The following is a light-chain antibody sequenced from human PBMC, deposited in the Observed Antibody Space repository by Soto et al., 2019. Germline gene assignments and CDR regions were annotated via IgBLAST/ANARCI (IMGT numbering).Light chain of an antibody. CDR3: AAWDDSLNGVV. V-gene: IGLV1-36*01. CDR2: YDD. J-gene: IGLJ2*01. CDR1: SSNIGINA. Sequence: QLVLTQPPSVSEAPRQRVTISCSGSSSNIGINAVNWYQQLPGKAPKLLIYYDDLLPSGVSDRFSGSKSGTSASLAISGLQSEDEADYYCAAWDDSLNGVVFGGGTKLTVL.